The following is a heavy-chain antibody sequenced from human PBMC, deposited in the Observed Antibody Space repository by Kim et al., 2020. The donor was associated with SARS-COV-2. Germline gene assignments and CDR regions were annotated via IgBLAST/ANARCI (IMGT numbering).Heavy chain of an antibody. CDR3: ARDSRAHYYDTPRGQSYWYFDL. D-gene: IGHD3-22*01. Sequence: GGSLRLSCAASGFTFSSYSMNWVRQAPGKGLEWVSSISSSSSYIYYADSVKGRFTISRDNAKNSLYLQMNSLRAEDTAVYYCARDSRAHYYDTPRGQSYWYFDLWGRGTLVTVSS. CDR1: GFTFSSYS. J-gene: IGHJ2*01. V-gene: IGHV3-21*01. CDR2: ISSSSSYI.